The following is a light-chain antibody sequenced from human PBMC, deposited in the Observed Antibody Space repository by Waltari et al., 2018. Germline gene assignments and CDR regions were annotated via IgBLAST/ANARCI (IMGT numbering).Light chain of an antibody. V-gene: IGLV1-47*01. J-gene: IGLJ7*01. CDR2: RSN. CDR3: ASWDDSLSGVV. Sequence: QSVLTQPPSASGTPGQRVTISCSGSRSNIGDNYVYWYQQFPGAAPKLLIYRSNERHSGAPDRISGSKSGPSASLAISGLRSEDEASYYCASWDDSLSGVVFGGGTHLTVL. CDR1: RSNIGDNY.